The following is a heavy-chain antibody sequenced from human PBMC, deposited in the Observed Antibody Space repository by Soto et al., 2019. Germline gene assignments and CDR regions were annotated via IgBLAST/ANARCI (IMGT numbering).Heavy chain of an antibody. CDR3: AKDGEDIVLVPAASYYFDY. D-gene: IGHD2-2*01. CDR2: ISYDGSNK. J-gene: IGHJ4*02. Sequence: HPGGSLRLSCAASGFTFSSYGMHWVRQAPGKGLEWVAVISYDGSNKYYADSVKGRFTISRDNSKNTLYLQMNSLRAEDTAVYYCAKDGEDIVLVPAASYYFDYWGQGTLVTVSS. CDR1: GFTFSSYG. V-gene: IGHV3-30*18.